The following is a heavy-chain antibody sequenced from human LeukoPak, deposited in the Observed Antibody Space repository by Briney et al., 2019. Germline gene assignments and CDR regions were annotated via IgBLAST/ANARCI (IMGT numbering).Heavy chain of an antibody. CDR1: GFTFSNAW. D-gene: IGHD5-18*01. J-gene: IGHJ4*02. V-gene: IGHV3-33*08. CDR3: ARGIGTAYFDY. CDR2: IWYDGSNK. Sequence: GGSLRLSCAASGFTFSNAWMNWVRQAPGKGLEWVAVIWYDGSNKYYADSVKGRFTISRDNSKNTLYLQMNSLRAEDTAVYYCARGIGTAYFDYWGQGTLVTVSS.